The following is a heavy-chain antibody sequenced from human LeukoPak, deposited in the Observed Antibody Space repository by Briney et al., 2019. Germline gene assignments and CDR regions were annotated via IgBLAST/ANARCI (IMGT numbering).Heavy chain of an antibody. CDR3: ARDGRMATTDTEQFDY. V-gene: IGHV3-21*01. CDR1: GITFNSYT. J-gene: IGHJ4*02. Sequence: GGSLRLSCAASGITFNSYTMNWVRQAPGKGLEWVSSISSSSSYIYYADSVKGRFTISRDNAKNSLYLQMNSLRAEDTAVYYCARDGRMATTDTEQFDYWGQGTLVTVSS. CDR2: ISSSSSYI. D-gene: IGHD5-24*01.